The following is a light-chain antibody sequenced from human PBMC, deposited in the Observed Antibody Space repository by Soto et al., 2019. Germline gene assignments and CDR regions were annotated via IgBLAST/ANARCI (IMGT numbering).Light chain of an antibody. Sequence: DIQMAQSPSSLSASVGDRVTMTCRASQSISIYLNWYQLKPGKAPNLLMYGASYLKSGVPTRFSGSGSGTDFTLTIRSLQPEDFAIYYCQQTYTTPEITFGQGTRREIK. CDR1: QSISIY. J-gene: IGKJ5*01. V-gene: IGKV1-39*01. CDR3: QQTYTTPEIT. CDR2: GAS.